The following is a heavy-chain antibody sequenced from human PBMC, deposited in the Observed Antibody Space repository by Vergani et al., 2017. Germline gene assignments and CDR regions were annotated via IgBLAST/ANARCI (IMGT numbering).Heavy chain of an antibody. CDR1: GFTFNQYG. Sequence: QVQLVESGGGVVQPGRSLRLSCAASGFTFNQYGMHWVRQAPGKGLEWVAVTWYDGNNKQYADSVKGRFTISRDNSKSTMYLQINSLRAEDTAFYYCADLYGDDGFSPFWGQGTLVTVSS. V-gene: IGHV3-33*01. CDR3: ADLYGDDGFSPF. CDR2: TWYDGNNK. D-gene: IGHD2-21*01. J-gene: IGHJ4*02.